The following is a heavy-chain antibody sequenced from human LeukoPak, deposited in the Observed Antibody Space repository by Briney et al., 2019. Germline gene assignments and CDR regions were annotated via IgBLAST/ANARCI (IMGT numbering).Heavy chain of an antibody. Sequence: GGTLRLSCAASGFTFSSYAMNWVRQAPGKGLEWVSAISGGGGTTYYADSVKGRFTISRDNSKNTLYLQMNSLRAADTALYYCAKPAKTDYADYWGQGTLVTVSS. D-gene: IGHD1-14*01. CDR2: ISGGGGTT. CDR1: GFTFSSYA. J-gene: IGHJ4*02. V-gene: IGHV3-23*01. CDR3: AKPAKTDYADY.